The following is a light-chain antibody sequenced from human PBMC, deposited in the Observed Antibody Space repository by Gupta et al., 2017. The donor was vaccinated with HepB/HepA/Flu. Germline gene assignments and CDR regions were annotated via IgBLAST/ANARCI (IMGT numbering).Light chain of an antibody. CDR1: QDIGNH. V-gene: IGKV1-9*01. Sequence: DIHLTQSPSFLSASVGDRVTITCRASQDIGNHLAWYQLKPGKAPILLLYATSRLNIGVPSRFSGSGSGTNFTLTIGMLHPKDFATYCCQHRKAFPYTFGQGTKLKIK. CDR2: ATS. CDR3: QHRKAFPYT. J-gene: IGKJ2*01.